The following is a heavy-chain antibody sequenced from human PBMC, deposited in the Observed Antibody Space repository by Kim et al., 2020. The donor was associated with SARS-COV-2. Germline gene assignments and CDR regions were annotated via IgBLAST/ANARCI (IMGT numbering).Heavy chain of an antibody. V-gene: IGHV3-66*01. Sequence: TYYADSVKGRFTISRDNSKNTLYLQMNSLRAEDTAVYYCARGSSTGGFDYWGQGTLVTVSS. CDR3: ARGSSTGGFDY. CDR2: T. D-gene: IGHD6-13*01. J-gene: IGHJ4*02.